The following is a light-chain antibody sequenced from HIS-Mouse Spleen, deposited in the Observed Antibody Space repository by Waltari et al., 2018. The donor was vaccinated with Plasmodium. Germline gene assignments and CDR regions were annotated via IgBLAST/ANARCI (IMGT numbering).Light chain of an antibody. CDR1: QSISSY. J-gene: IGKJ2*01. V-gene: IGKV1-39*01. CDR3: QQSHT. Sequence: DIQMTQSPSSLSASVGDRVTITCRASQSISSYLNWYQQKPRKAPKLLIYAASSLQSGVPSRFSGSGSGTDFTLTISSLQPEDFATYYCQQSHTFGQGTKLEIK. CDR2: AAS.